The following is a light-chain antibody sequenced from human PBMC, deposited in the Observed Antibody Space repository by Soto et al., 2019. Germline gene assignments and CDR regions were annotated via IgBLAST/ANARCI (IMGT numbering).Light chain of an antibody. CDR1: NSDVGGFDF. V-gene: IGLV2-14*01. CDR3: SSYSTSSTLYV. J-gene: IGLJ1*01. Sequence: QSVLTQPASVSGSPGQSITISCTGTNSDVGGFDFVSWYQHHPGKAPKLMIYEVTNRPSGVSDRFSGSKSGSTASLTISGLQAKDEADYYCSSYSTSSTLYVFGTGTKVTVL. CDR2: EVT.